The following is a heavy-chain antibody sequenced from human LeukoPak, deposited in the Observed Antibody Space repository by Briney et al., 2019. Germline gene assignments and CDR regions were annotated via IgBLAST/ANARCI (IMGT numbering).Heavy chain of an antibody. V-gene: IGHV3-33*01. D-gene: IGHD6-13*01. CDR3: AREGIAAALVSWFDP. CDR1: GFTFSSYG. CDR2: IWYDGSNK. Sequence: ERSLRLSCAASGFTFSSYGMHWVRQAPGKGLEWVAVIWYDGSNKYYADSVKGRFTISRDNSKNTLYLQMNSLRAEDTAVYYCAREGIAAALVSWFDPWGQGTLVTVSS. J-gene: IGHJ5*02.